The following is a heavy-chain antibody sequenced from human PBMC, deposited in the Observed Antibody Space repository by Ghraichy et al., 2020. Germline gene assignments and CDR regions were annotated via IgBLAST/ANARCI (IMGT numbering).Heavy chain of an antibody. Sequence: SETLSLTCTVSGGSISSSSYYWGWIRQPPGKGLEWIGSIYYCGSTYYNPSLKSRVTISVDTSKNQFSLKLNSVTAADTAVYYCARRFCSGGRCYPDYFDYWGQGTLVTVSS. D-gene: IGHD2-15*01. V-gene: IGHV4-39*01. CDR1: GGSISSSSYY. CDR3: ARRFCSGGRCYPDYFDY. CDR2: IYYCGST. J-gene: IGHJ4*02.